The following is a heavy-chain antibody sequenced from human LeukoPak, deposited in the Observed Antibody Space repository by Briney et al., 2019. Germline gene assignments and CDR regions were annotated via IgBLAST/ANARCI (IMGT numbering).Heavy chain of an antibody. V-gene: IGHV3-33*01. D-gene: IGHD2-15*01. CDR2: IWYDESNK. Sequence: PGGSLRLSCAASGFTFSSYGMHWVRQAPGKGLEWVAVIWYDESNKYYADSVKGRFTISRDNSENTLYLQMNSLRAEDTAVYYCARAYCSGGSCYSIDYWGQGTLITVSS. CDR1: GFTFSSYG. CDR3: ARAYCSGGSCYSIDY. J-gene: IGHJ4*02.